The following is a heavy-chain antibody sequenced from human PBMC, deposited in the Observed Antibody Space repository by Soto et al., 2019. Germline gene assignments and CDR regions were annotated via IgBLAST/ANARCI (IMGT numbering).Heavy chain of an antibody. V-gene: IGHV5-10-1*01. CDR2: IDPSDSYT. D-gene: IGHD2-2*02. J-gene: IGHJ6*02. CDR1: GCSFTSYW. Sequence: GESLKISCKGSGCSFTSYWISWVRQMPGKGLEWMGRIDPSDSYTNYSPSFQGHVTISADKSISTAYLQWSSLKASDTAMYYCARRGYCSSTSCYTEGCYYYGMDVWGQGTTVTVSS. CDR3: ARRGYCSSTSCYTEGCYYYGMDV.